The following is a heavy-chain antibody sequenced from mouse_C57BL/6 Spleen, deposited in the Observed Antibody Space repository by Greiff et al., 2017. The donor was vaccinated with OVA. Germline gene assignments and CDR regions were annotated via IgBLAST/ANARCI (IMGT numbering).Heavy chain of an antibody. CDR2: ISSGSSTI. D-gene: IGHD1-1*01. Sequence: EVMLVESGGGLVKPGGSLKLSCAASGFTFSDYGMHWVRQAPEKGLEWVAYISSGSSTIYYADTVKGRFTISRDNAKNTLFLQMTSLRSEDTAMYYCARKDYGRDWYFDVWGTGTTVTVSS. V-gene: IGHV5-17*01. J-gene: IGHJ1*03. CDR1: GFTFSDYG. CDR3: ARKDYGRDWYFDV.